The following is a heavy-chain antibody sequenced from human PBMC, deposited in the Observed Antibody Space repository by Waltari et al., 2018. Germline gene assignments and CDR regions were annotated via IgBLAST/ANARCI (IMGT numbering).Heavy chain of an antibody. CDR2: IYHSGST. V-gene: IGHV4-38-2*01. CDR3: ARYGGYSYGSPFDY. D-gene: IGHD5-18*01. CDR1: GYSISSGYY. Sequence: QVQLQESGPGLVKPSETLSLTCAVSGYSISSGYYWGWIRQPPGKGLEWIGSIYHSGSTYYNPSLKSRVTISVDTSKNQFSLKLSSVTAADTAVYYCARYGGYSYGSPFDYWGQGTLVTVSS. J-gene: IGHJ4*02.